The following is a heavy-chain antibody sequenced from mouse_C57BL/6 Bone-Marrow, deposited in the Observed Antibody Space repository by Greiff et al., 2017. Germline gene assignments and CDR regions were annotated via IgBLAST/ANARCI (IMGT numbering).Heavy chain of an antibody. CDR3: ASERWLLRAWFAY. D-gene: IGHD2-3*01. CDR2: IFPGSGST. Sequence: VQLQESGPELVKPGASVKISCKASGYTFTDYYINWVKQRPGQGLEWIGWIFPGSGSTYYNEKFKGKATLTVDKSSSTAYMLLSSLTSEDSAVYFCASERWLLRAWFAYWGQGTLVTVSA. V-gene: IGHV1-75*01. J-gene: IGHJ3*01. CDR1: GYTFTDYY.